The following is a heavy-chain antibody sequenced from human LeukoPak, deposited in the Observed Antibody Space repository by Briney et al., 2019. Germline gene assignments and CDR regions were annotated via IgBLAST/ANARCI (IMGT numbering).Heavy chain of an antibody. CDR1: GGSFSGYY. V-gene: IGHV4-34*01. D-gene: IGHD2-2*02. Sequence: SSETLSLTCAVYGGSFSGYYWSWIRQPPGKGLEWIGEINHSGSTNYNPSLKSRVTISVDTSKNQFSLKLSSVTAADTAVYYCARGRFKTYCSSTSCYTVTFDYWGQGTLVTVSS. CDR2: INHSGST. CDR3: ARGRFKTYCSSTSCYTVTFDY. J-gene: IGHJ4*02.